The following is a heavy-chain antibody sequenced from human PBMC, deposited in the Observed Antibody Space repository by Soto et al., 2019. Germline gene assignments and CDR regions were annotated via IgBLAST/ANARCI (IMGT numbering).Heavy chain of an antibody. V-gene: IGHV3-30*18. CDR3: AKEITVAGDFDY. J-gene: IGHJ4*01. Sequence: GESLKISCVASGFTFSSYGIHWGRQAPGKGLEWVAVISYDGSNEYYADSVKGRFTISRDNSKNTLYLQMDSLRPEDTAVYYCAKEITVAGDFDYWGHGTLVTVSS. CDR2: ISYDGSNE. D-gene: IGHD6-19*01. CDR1: GFTFSSYG.